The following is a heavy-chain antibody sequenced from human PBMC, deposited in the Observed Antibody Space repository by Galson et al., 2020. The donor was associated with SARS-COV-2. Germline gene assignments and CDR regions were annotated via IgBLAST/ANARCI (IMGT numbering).Heavy chain of an antibody. CDR2: IWYDGSNK. CDR1: GFTFSSYG. J-gene: IGHJ4*02. D-gene: IGHD6-19*01. Sequence: GGSLRLSCAASGFTFSSYGMHWVRQAPGKGLEWVAVIWYDGSNKYYADSVKGRFTISRDNSKNTLYLQMNSLRAEDTAVYYCARDQVDSGGWTSYFDYWGQGTLVTVSS. CDR3: ARDQVDSGGWTSYFDY. V-gene: IGHV3-33*01.